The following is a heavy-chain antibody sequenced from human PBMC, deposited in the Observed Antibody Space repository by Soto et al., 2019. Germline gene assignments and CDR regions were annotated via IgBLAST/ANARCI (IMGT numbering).Heavy chain of an antibody. Sequence: ASVKVSCKASGYTFTNYYMHWVRQAPGQGLEWMGIINPSGGSTSYAQKFQGRVTMTRDTSTSTVYMELSSLRSEDTAVYYCARVRQLVRGENFGMDVWGQGTTVTVSS. CDR3: ARVRQLVRGENFGMDV. CDR1: GYTFTNYY. V-gene: IGHV1-46*01. CDR2: INPSGGST. J-gene: IGHJ6*02. D-gene: IGHD6-6*01.